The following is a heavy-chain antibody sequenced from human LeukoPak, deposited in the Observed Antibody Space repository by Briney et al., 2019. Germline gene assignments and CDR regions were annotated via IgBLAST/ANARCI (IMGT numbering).Heavy chain of an antibody. D-gene: IGHD1-26*01. CDR3: ARARTRYSGSYGGAFDI. CDR2: IKQDGSEK. V-gene: IGHV3-7*01. J-gene: IGHJ3*02. Sequence: GGSLRLSCAASGFSFSTYWMTWVRQAPGKGLEWVANIKQDGSEKYYVDSVKGRFTISRDNAKNSLYLQMNSLRAEDTAVYYCARARTRYSGSYGGAFDIWGQGTMVTVSS. CDR1: GFSFSTYW.